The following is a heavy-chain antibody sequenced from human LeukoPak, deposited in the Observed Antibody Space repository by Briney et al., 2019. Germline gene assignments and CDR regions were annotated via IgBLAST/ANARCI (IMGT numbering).Heavy chain of an antibody. CDR2: LNPSGGGS. D-gene: IGHD5-12*01. Sequence: ASVKVSCKASGYTVTTYYMHWVRQAPGQGLEWMGILNPSGGGSSYAQKFQGRVTMTRDTSTSTVYMELSSLRSEDTAVYYCARDLGGYDSAGFDYWGQGTLVTVSS. J-gene: IGHJ4*02. CDR1: GYTVTTYY. V-gene: IGHV1-46*01. CDR3: ARDLGGYDSAGFDY.